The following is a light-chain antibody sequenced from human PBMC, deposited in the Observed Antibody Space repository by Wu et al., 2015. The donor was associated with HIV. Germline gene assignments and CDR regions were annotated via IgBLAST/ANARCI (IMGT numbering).Light chain of an antibody. CDR2: KVS. CDR3: QQYNTYPLT. V-gene: IGKV1-5*03. J-gene: IGKJ4*01. CDR1: QNINSW. Sequence: DVQLTQSPSTLSASVGDRVAISCRAGQNINSWLAWYQRKSGEAPKLLIYKVSNLASGVPSRFTGSGSGTEFALTINSLQPDDFATYYCQQYNTYPLTFGGGTKVDIK.